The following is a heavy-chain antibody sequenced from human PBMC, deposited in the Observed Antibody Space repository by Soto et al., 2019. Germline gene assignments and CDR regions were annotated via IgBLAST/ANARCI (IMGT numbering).Heavy chain of an antibody. J-gene: IGHJ6*03. D-gene: IGHD2-2*01. Sequence: SETLSLTCTVPGGSISSSSYYWGWIRQPPGKGLEWIGSIYYSGSTYYNPSLKSRVTISVDTSKNQFSLKLSSVTAADTAVYYCATNPDFRLIVVVPAAQGSYMDVWGKGTTVTVSS. CDR3: ATNPDFRLIVVVPAAQGSYMDV. CDR2: IYYSGST. CDR1: GGSISSSSYY. V-gene: IGHV4-39*01.